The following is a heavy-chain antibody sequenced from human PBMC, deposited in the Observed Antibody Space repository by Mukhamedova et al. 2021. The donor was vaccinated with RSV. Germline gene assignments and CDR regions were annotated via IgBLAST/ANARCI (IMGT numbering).Heavy chain of an antibody. D-gene: IGHD3-10*01. Sequence: RVTISVDTSKNQFSLKLSSVTAADTAVYYCARDSYGSGMGLHYWGQGTLVTVSS. J-gene: IGHJ4*02. V-gene: IGHV4-59*01. CDR3: ARDSYGSGMGLHY.